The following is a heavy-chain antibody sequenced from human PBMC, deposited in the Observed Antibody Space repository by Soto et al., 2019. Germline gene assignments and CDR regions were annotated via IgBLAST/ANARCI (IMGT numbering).Heavy chain of an antibody. J-gene: IGHJ6*02. CDR1: GGSFSCYY. CDR2: INHSGST. Sequence: PSETLSLTCAVYGGSFSCYYWNWIRKPPGKGLEWIGEINHSGSTNYNPSLKSRVTISLDTSTSKNQFSLKLRTVTAADTAVYYCARGITMVRGVPIYGMGVWGQGTTVTVYS. D-gene: IGHD3-10*01. CDR3: ARGITMVRGVPIYGMGV. V-gene: IGHV4-34*01.